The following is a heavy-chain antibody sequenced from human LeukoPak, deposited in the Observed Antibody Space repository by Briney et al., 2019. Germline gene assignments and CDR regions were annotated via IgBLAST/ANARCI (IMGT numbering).Heavy chain of an antibody. D-gene: IGHD3-22*01. J-gene: IGHJ4*02. CDR3: ARGGSVRRDYDGYYDSSGYDY. CDR1: GGTFSSYA. V-gene: IGHV1-69*13. CDR2: IIPIFGTA. Sequence: ASVKVSCKASGGTFSSYAISWVRQAPGQGLEWMGGIIPIFGTANYAQKFQGRVTITADESTSTAYMELSSLRSEDTAVYYCARGGSVRRDYDGYYDSSGYDYWGQGTLVTVSS.